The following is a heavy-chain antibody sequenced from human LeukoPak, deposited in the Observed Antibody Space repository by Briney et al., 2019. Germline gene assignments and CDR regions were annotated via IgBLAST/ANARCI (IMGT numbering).Heavy chain of an antibody. CDR2: INHSGST. D-gene: IGHD6-13*01. CDR3: ARGQGYSSSWYPGRRYYYYGMDV. J-gene: IGHJ6*02. Sequence: SETLSLTCAVHGGSFSGYYWSWIRQPPGKGLEWIGEINHSGSTNYNPSLKSRVTISVDTSKNQFSLKLSSVTAADTAVYYCARGQGYSSSWYPGRRYYYYGMDVWGQGTTVTVSS. V-gene: IGHV4-34*01. CDR1: GGSFSGYY.